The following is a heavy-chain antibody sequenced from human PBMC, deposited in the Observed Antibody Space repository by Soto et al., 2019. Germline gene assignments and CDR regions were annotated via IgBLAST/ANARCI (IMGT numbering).Heavy chain of an antibody. J-gene: IGHJ6*02. V-gene: IGHV4-39*02. CDR3: PSLSEATYSDYGCGINV. Sequence: ASLSPPCIVCGPSINSRRFDGGCLLEPPGKGLEGSGRVHYMGSTDYNPSLKSRFTISVATSKNHFSLKLTSVTAADKAVYFCPSLSEATYSDYGCGINVWGQGTPVTVSS. D-gene: IGHD4-17*01. CDR2: VHYMGST. CDR1: GPSINSRRFD.